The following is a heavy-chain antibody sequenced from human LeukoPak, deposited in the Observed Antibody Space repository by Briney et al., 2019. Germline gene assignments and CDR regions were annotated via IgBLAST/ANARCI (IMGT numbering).Heavy chain of an antibody. Sequence: SETLSLTCTVSGGSISSYYWSWIRQPPGKGLEWIGRIYTSGSTNYNPSLKSRVTISVDTSKNQFSLKLSSVTAADTAVYYCARRGLDVATIRPSLDYWGQETLVTVSS. CDR1: GGSISSYY. CDR2: IYTSGST. D-gene: IGHD5-12*01. V-gene: IGHV4-4*07. CDR3: ARRGLDVATIRPSLDY. J-gene: IGHJ4*02.